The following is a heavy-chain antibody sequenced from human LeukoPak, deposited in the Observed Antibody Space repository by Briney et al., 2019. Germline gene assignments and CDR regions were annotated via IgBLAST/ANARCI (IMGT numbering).Heavy chain of an antibody. CDR1: GYTFTGYY. CDR2: INPNSGGT. CDR3: ARGKEYSSALGAFDI. V-gene: IGHV1-2*02. D-gene: IGHD6-6*01. Sequence: ASVKVSCKASGYTFTGYYIHWVRQAPGQGLEWMGWINPNSGGTNYAQKFQGRVTMTRDTSISTVYMELSSLRSEDTAVYYCARGKEYSSALGAFDIWGQGTMVTVSS. J-gene: IGHJ3*02.